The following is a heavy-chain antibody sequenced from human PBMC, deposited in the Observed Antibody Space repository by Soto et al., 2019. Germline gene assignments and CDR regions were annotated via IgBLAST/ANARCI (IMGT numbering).Heavy chain of an antibody. CDR1: GFTFSSYG. D-gene: IGHD3-3*01. Sequence: QVQLVESGGGVVQPGRSLRLSCAASGFTFSSYGMHWVRQAPGKGLEWVAVIWYDGSNKYYADSVKGRFTISRDNSKNTLYLQMNSLRAEDTAVYYCVRAEGFWSGYSDQNGMDVWGQGTTVTVSS. J-gene: IGHJ6*02. CDR3: VRAEGFWSGYSDQNGMDV. CDR2: IWYDGSNK. V-gene: IGHV3-33*01.